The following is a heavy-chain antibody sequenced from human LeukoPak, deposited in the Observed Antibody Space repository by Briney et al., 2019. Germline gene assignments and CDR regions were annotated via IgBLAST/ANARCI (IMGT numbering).Heavy chain of an antibody. D-gene: IGHD3-3*01. CDR2: IYYSGST. CDR1: GGSISGYS. J-gene: IGHJ3*02. V-gene: IGHV4-59*01. CDR3: ARDFVEPGVGHDAFDI. Sequence: SETPSLTCTVSGGSISGYSWSWIRQPPGKGLEWIGNIYYSGSTNYNLSLKSRVTISVDMSKNQFSVRLSSVTAADTAVYYGARDFVEPGVGHDAFDIWGQGKMATISA.